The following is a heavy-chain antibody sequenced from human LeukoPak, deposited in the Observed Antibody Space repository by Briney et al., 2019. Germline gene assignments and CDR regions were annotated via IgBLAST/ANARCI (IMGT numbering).Heavy chain of an antibody. V-gene: IGHV4-61*02. D-gene: IGHD3-10*01. CDR2: IYTSGST. CDR3: ARELSNDYYGSGAAGARNFDY. J-gene: IGHJ4*02. Sequence: PSETLSLTCTVSGGSISSGSYYWSWIRQPAGKGLEWIGRIYTSGSTNYNPSLKSRVTISVDTSKNQFSLKLSSVTAADTAVYYCARELSNDYYGSGAAGARNFDYWGQGTLVTVSS. CDR1: GGSISSGSYY.